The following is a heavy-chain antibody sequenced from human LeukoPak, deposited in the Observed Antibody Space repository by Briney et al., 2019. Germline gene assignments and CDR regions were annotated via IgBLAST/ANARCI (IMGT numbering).Heavy chain of an antibody. D-gene: IGHD6-25*01. CDR1: GFTFSSYS. CDR3: AKLPAASRIEFDP. V-gene: IGHV3-21*01. Sequence: PGGSLRLSCAASGFTFSSYSMNWVRQAPGKGLEWVSSISSSSSYIYYADSVKGRFTISRDNAKNSLYLQMNSLRAEDTAVYYCAKLPAASRIEFDPWGQGTLATVSS. J-gene: IGHJ5*02. CDR2: ISSSSSYI.